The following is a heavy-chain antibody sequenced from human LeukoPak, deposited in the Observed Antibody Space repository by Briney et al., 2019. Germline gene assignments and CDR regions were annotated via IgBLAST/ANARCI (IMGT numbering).Heavy chain of an antibody. D-gene: IGHD3-10*01. CDR2: IYVSGST. V-gene: IGHV4-4*07. CDR1: GGAITKYS. CDR3: AGIETGTSRLISTFDL. J-gene: IGHJ3*01. Sequence: PSDTLSLTCSVSGGAITKYSWNWIRQPAGKGLEWFGRIYVSGSTDHNPSLKSRVSMSIDTSKNRISLKLNSVTAADTAVYYCAGIETGTSRLISTFDLWGLGTMVTVSS.